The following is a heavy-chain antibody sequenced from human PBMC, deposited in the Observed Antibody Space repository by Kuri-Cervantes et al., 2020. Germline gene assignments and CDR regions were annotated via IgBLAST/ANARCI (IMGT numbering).Heavy chain of an antibody. CDR3: ARTIRSGYYYAFDY. CDR2: ISAYNGDT. V-gene: IGHV1-18*01. Sequence: ASVKVSCKASGYTFTSYGISWVRQAPGQGLEWMGWISAYNGDTNYAQKFQGRVTMTRSTSISTAYMELSSLRSEDTAVYFCARTIRSGYYYAFDYWGQGTLVTVSS. D-gene: IGHD3-22*01. CDR1: GYTFTSYG. J-gene: IGHJ4*02.